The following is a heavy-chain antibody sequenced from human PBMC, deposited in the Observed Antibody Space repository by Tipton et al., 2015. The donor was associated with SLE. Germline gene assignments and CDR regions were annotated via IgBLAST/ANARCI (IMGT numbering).Heavy chain of an antibody. CDR3: VKDQHYDFWSYHFDY. J-gene: IGHJ4*02. V-gene: IGHV3-43D*04. CDR2: ISWDGGST. D-gene: IGHD3-3*01. CDR1: GFTFDDYA. Sequence: SLRLSCAASGFTFDDYAMHWVRQAPGKGLEWVSLISWDGGSTYYADSVKGRFTISRDNSKNSLYLQMNSLRAEDTALYYCVKDQHYDFWSYHFDYWGQGTLVTVSS.